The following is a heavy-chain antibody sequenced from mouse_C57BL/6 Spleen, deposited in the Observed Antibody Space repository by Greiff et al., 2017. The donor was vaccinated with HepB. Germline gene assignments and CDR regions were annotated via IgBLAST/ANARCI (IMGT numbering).Heavy chain of an antibody. D-gene: IGHD1-1*01. CDR1: GYAFSSSW. V-gene: IGHV1-82*01. CDR3: ARGDRSSYWYFDV. Sequence: QVQLQQSGPELVKPGASVKISCKASGYAFSSSWMNWVKQRPGKGLEWIGRIYPGDGDTNYNGKFKGKATLTADKSSSTAYMQLSSLTSEDSAVYFCARGDRSSYWYFDVWGTGTTVTVSS. CDR2: IYPGDGDT. J-gene: IGHJ1*03.